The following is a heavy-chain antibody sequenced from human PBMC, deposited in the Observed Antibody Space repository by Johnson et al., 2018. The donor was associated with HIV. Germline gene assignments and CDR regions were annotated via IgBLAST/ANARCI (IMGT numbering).Heavy chain of an antibody. CDR3: ARDTKSGSYLEGTGAFDI. Sequence: VQLVESGGGLVQPGGSLRLSCAASGFTVSSYAMHWVRQAPGKGLEWVANIKQDGSNKYYADSVKGRFTISRDNSKNTLYLQMGSLRAEDMAVYYCARDTKSGSYLEGTGAFDIWGQGTMVTVSS. D-gene: IGHD3-10*01. CDR2: IKQDGSNK. V-gene: IGHV3-30*14. CDR1: GFTVSSYA. J-gene: IGHJ3*02.